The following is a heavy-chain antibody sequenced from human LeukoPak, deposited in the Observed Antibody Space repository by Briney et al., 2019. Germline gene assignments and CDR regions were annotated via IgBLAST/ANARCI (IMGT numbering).Heavy chain of an antibody. J-gene: IGHJ6*02. CDR1: GGSISSYY. Sequence: PSETLSLTCTVSGGSISSYYWSWIRQPPGKGLEWIGYIYYSGSTNYNPSLKSRVTISVDTSKNQFSLKLSSVTAADTAVYYCAREWNTVTTDYYYGMDVWGQGTTVTVSS. V-gene: IGHV4-59*01. CDR3: AREWNTVTTDYYYGMDV. CDR2: IYYSGST. D-gene: IGHD4-17*01.